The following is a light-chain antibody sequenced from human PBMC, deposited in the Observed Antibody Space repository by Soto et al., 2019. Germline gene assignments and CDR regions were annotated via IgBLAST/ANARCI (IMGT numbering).Light chain of an antibody. CDR3: QTWDTGIRVV. V-gene: IGLV4-69*01. Sequence: QLVLTQSPSASASLGASVKLTCTLSSGHSSYAIAWHQQQPEKGPRYLMKLNSDGSHNKGDGIPDRFSGSSSGAERYLTISSLQSEDEADSYCQTWDTGIRVVFGGGTKLTVL. CDR1: SGHSSYA. J-gene: IGLJ2*01. CDR2: LNSDGSH.